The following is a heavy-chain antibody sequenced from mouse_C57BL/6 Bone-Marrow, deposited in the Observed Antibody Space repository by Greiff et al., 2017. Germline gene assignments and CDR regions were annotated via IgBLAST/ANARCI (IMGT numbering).Heavy chain of an antibody. D-gene: IGHD1-1*01. CDR3: ARRGIWVVDY. CDR2: INPGSGGT. Sequence: QVQLQQSGAELVRPGTSVKVSCKASGYAFTNYLIEWVKQRPGQGLEWIGVINPGSGGTNYNEKFKGKATLTADKSSSTAYMQLSSLTSEDSAVYFCARRGIWVVDYWGQGTTLTVSS. J-gene: IGHJ2*01. CDR1: GYAFTNYL. V-gene: IGHV1-54*01.